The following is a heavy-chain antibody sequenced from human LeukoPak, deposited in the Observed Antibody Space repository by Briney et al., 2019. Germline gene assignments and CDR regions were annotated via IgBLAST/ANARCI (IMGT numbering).Heavy chain of an antibody. CDR1: GYTFKKYA. CDR3: ARDRSNTSGWYIFFDY. CDR2: ISTYNGDT. D-gene: IGHD6-19*01. J-gene: IGHJ4*02. Sequence: AAVKVSCKASGYTFKKYAISWVRQAPGQGLEWMGWISTYNGDTRFADTFQGRVTLTTDTSTATAYTELRGLRSDDTAVYYCARDRSNTSGWYIFFDYWGQGTLVTVSS. V-gene: IGHV1-18*04.